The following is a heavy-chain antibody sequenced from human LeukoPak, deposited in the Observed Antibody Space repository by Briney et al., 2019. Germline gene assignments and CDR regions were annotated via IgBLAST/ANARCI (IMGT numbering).Heavy chain of an antibody. V-gene: IGHV4-34*01. J-gene: IGHJ4*02. CDR1: GGSFSGYY. D-gene: IGHD5-18*01. CDR2: INHSGST. CDR3: ARGLRGYSYGARRDDY. Sequence: SETLSLTCAVYGGSFSGYYWSWIRQPPGKGLVWIGEINHSGSTNYNPSLKSRVTISVDTSKNQFSLKLSSVTAADTAVYYCARGLRGYSYGARRDDYWGQGTLVTVSS.